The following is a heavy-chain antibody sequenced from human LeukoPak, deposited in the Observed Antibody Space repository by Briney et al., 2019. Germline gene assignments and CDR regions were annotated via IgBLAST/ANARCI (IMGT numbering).Heavy chain of an antibody. CDR3: ARGLTYFYDSSGYYYLD. V-gene: IGHV4-59*01. CDR1: GGSISSYY. CDR2: IYYSGST. Sequence: SETLSLTCTVSGGSISSYYWSWIRQPPGKGLEWLGYIYYSGSTNYNPSLKSRVNTSLDTSKNQFSLKLSSVTAADTAVYYCARGLTYFYDSSGYYYLDWGQGTLVTVSS. J-gene: IGHJ4*02. D-gene: IGHD3-22*01.